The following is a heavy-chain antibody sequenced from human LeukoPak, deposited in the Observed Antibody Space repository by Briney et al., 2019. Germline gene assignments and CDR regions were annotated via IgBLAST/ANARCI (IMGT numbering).Heavy chain of an antibody. Sequence: SVKVSCKASGGTFSSYAISWVRQAPGQGLEWMGRIIPILGIANYAQKFQGRVTITADKSTSTAYMELSSLRSEDTAVYYCARSSREWELPVDYWGQGTLVTVSS. V-gene: IGHV1-69*04. CDR2: IIPILGIA. CDR1: GGTFSSYA. CDR3: ARSSREWELPVDY. D-gene: IGHD1-26*01. J-gene: IGHJ4*02.